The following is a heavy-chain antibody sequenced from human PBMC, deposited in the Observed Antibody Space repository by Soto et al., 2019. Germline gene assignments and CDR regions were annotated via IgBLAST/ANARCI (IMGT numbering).Heavy chain of an antibody. V-gene: IGHV1-2*02. CDR3: ATLGAAAFNH. CDR1: GYTFTDYY. D-gene: IGHD3-16*01. J-gene: IGHJ4*02. CDR2: INPNSGGT. Sequence: QVQLVQSGAEVKKPGASVKVSCKASGYTFTDYYIHWVRQAPGQGLECLGWINPNSGGTNYAQKFQGRVTMTRNTSISTAYMELSRLRFDDTAVYFCATLGAAAFNHWGQGTLVTVPS.